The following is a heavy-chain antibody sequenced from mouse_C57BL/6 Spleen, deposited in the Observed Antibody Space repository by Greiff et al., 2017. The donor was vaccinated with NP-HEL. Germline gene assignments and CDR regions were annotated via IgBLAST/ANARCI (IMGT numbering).Heavy chain of an antibody. CDR1: GFTFSSYA. V-gene: IGHV5-4*01. Sequence: EVQVVESGGGLVKPGGSLKLSCAASGFTFSSYAMSWVRQTPEKRLEWVATISDGGSYTYYPDNVKGRFTISRDNAKNNLYLQMSHLKSEDTAMYYCARDRTVNAMDYWGQGTSVTVSS. CDR3: ARDRTVNAMDY. J-gene: IGHJ4*01. CDR2: ISDGGSYT.